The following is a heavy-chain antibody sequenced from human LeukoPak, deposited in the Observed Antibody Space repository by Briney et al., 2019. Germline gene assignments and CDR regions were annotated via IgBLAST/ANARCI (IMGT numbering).Heavy chain of an antibody. Sequence: GGSLRLSCAASGFTFSSYWMSWVRQAPGKGLEWVANIKQDGSEKYYVDSVKGRFTISRDNAKNSLYLQMNSPRAEDTAAYYCARGKVSTYFDYWGQGTLVTVSS. CDR1: GFTFSSYW. D-gene: IGHD5/OR15-5a*01. J-gene: IGHJ4*02. CDR2: IKQDGSEK. CDR3: ARGKVSTYFDY. V-gene: IGHV3-7*01.